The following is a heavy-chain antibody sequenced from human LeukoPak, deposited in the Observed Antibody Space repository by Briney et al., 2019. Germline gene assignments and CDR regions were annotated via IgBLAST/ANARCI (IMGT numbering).Heavy chain of an antibody. Sequence: SETLSLTCTVSGGSISNYYWSWIRQPPGKGLEWIGYIYYTGSTNSNPSLRSRVTISVDTSKNQFSLKLSSVTAADTAVYYCARTTVTTLDYWGQGTLVTVSS. V-gene: IGHV4-59*01. D-gene: IGHD4-17*01. CDR1: GGSISNYY. CDR3: ARTTVTTLDY. J-gene: IGHJ4*02. CDR2: IYYTGST.